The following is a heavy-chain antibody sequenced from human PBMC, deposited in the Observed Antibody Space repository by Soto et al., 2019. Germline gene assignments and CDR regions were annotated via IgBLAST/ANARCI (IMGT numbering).Heavy chain of an antibody. J-gene: IGHJ6*02. Sequence: QVQVVESGGDLVKPGGSLRLSCAASGFTFSDYYMSWIRQAPGKGLEWVSYISKTGSTTYYADSVKGRFTISRDNATKSLYLQRNSLRVEDTAVYYCAGDRAARRGYFWYGVDVWGQGTTVTVSS. V-gene: IGHV3-11*01. CDR1: GFTFSDYY. CDR3: AGDRAARRGYFWYGVDV. D-gene: IGHD6-6*01. CDR2: ISKTGSTT.